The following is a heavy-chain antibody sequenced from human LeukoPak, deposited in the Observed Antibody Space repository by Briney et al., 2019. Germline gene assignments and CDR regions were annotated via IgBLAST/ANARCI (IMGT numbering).Heavy chain of an antibody. CDR1: GGYISSYY. CDR2: ISTSGST. Sequence: PSETLSLTCSVSGGYISSYYWSWIRQPAGKGLESIGHISTSGSTNYNPSLKSRVTMSVDTSKNQFSLKLSSVTAADTAVYYCARRYCSSTSCYAGQRFDYWGQGTLVTVSS. V-gene: IGHV4-4*07. J-gene: IGHJ4*02. D-gene: IGHD2-2*01. CDR3: ARRYCSSTSCYAGQRFDY.